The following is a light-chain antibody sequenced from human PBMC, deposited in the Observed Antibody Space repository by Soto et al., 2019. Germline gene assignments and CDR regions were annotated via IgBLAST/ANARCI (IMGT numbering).Light chain of an antibody. CDR1: QDISNY. Sequence: DIQMTQSPSSLSASVGDRVTITCQASQDISNYLNRYQQIPGQAPKLLIYGASNLETGVPSRFSGSASGTDFSFTISSLQPEDIATYYCQQYDNLPFTFGPGTKVDIK. CDR3: QQYDNLPFT. V-gene: IGKV1-33*01. J-gene: IGKJ3*01. CDR2: GAS.